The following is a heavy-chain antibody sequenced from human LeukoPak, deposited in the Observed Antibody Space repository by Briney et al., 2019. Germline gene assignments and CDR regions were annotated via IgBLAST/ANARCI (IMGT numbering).Heavy chain of an antibody. D-gene: IGHD1-7*01. J-gene: IGHJ4*02. CDR2: ISGSGGST. CDR1: GLTFNNYA. V-gene: IGHV3-23*01. Sequence: PGGSLRLSCAASGLTFNNYAMSWVRKAPGRGLEWVSAISGSGGSTYYAESVKGRFTISRDNSKNTLYLQMNSLRAEDTAVYYCARVELQLDVVVIDYWGRGTLVTVSS. CDR3: ARVELQLDVVVIDY.